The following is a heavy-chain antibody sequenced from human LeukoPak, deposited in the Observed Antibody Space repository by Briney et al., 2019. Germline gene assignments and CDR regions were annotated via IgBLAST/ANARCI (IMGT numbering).Heavy chain of an antibody. CDR1: GFTFSSYA. D-gene: IGHD5-18*01. CDR3: ARAHDAQLWLPVDY. V-gene: IGHV3-23*01. Sequence: PGGSLRLSCAASGFTFSSYAMSWVRQAPGKGLEWVSAISGSGGSTYYADSVKGRFTISRDNSKNTLYLQMNSLRAEDTAVYYCARAHDAQLWLPVDYWGQGTLVTVSS. J-gene: IGHJ4*02. CDR2: ISGSGGST.